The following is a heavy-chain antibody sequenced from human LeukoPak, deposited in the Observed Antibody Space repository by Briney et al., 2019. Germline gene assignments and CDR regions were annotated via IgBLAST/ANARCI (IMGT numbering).Heavy chain of an antibody. D-gene: IGHD3-22*01. J-gene: IGHJ5*02. Sequence: GESLKISCKGSGYSFTSYWIGWVRQMPGKGLEWMGIIYPGDSDTRYSPSFQGQVTISADKSISTAYLQWNSLKASDTAMYYCAIRGYYYDSSGSVGFDPWGQGTLVTVSS. CDR2: IYPGDSDT. CDR3: AIRGYYYDSSGSVGFDP. V-gene: IGHV5-51*01. CDR1: GYSFTSYW.